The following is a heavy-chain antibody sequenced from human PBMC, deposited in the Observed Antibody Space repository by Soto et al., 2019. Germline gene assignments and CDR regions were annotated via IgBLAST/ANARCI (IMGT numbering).Heavy chain of an antibody. J-gene: IGHJ6*02. Sequence: PGESLKISCKGSGYSFTSYWISWVRQLPGKGLEWMGRIDPSDSYTNYSPSFQGHVTISADKSISTAYLQWSSLKASDTAMYYCARDIVVVPTARDYCYYYYGMDGWGQGTTVTVSS. CDR3: ARDIVVVPTARDYCYYYYGMDG. CDR2: IDPSDSYT. D-gene: IGHD2-2*01. V-gene: IGHV5-10-1*01. CDR1: GYSFTSYW.